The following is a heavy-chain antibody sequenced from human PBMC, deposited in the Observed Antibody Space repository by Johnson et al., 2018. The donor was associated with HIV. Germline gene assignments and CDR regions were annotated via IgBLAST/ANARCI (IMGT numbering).Heavy chain of an antibody. D-gene: IGHD4-17*01. J-gene: IGHJ3*02. CDR3: ARDGEHGLREAFDI. V-gene: IGHV3-33*08. CDR2: IWYDGSNK. Sequence: QVQLVESGGDLVQPGGSLRLSCAASGFSVSTNYMYWVRQAPGKGLEWVAVIWYDGSNKYYADSVKGRFTISRDNSKNTLYLQMTSLRAEDTAVYYCARDGEHGLREAFDIWGQGTMVTVSS. CDR1: GFSVSTNY.